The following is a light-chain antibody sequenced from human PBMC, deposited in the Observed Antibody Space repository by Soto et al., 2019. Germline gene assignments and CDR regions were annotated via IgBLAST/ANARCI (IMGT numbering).Light chain of an antibody. V-gene: IGLV3-1*01. Sequence: SYELTQPPSVSVSPGQTASITCSGDKLGDKYACWYQQKPGQSPVLVIYQDSKRPSGIPERFSGSNSGNTATLTISGTQAMDEADYYCQVWHSTSVRVFGGGTKVTVL. CDR3: QVWHSTSVRV. CDR1: KLGDKY. CDR2: QDS. J-gene: IGLJ2*01.